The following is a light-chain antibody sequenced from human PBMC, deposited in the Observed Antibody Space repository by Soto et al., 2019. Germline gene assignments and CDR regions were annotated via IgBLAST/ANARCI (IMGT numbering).Light chain of an antibody. Sequence: EIVLTQSPATLSLSPGERATLSCRASQSVRFYLAWYQQKPGQAPRLLIYDASNRATDIPARFSGSGSGTDFTLTISSLEPEDFAVYYCQQRSDWPLTFGGGTKVELK. CDR3: QQRSDWPLT. J-gene: IGKJ4*01. CDR2: DAS. V-gene: IGKV3-11*01. CDR1: QSVRFY.